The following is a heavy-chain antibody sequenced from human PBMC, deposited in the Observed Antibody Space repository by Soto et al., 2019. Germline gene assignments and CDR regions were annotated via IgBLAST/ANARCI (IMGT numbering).Heavy chain of an antibody. D-gene: IGHD5-18*01. Sequence: QVQLQESGPGLVKPSETLSLTCTVAGGSISNYYWSWIRQPPGKGLEWIGYIYYSGSTNYNPSLNSLVTISVDTSKNQSSLKLSSVTAADTAVYYCARHRYSYGVYYFDYWGQGTLATVSS. J-gene: IGHJ4*02. CDR1: GGSISNYY. CDR2: IYYSGST. CDR3: ARHRYSYGVYYFDY. V-gene: IGHV4-59*08.